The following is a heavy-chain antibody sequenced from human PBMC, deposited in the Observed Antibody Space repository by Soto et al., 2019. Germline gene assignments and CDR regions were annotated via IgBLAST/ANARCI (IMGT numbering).Heavy chain of an antibody. Sequence: QVTLKESGPVLVKPTETLTLTCTVSGFSLSNGKVGVSWIRQPPGKALEWLAHIFSNDEKSYRTSLKSRLTILEDTSKSQVVLTMTNVDPVDTATYYCARILFGRSVAGGYFYMDVWGKGTTVTVSS. CDR3: ARILFGRSVAGGYFYMDV. CDR1: GFSLSNGKVG. J-gene: IGHJ6*03. V-gene: IGHV2-26*01. CDR2: IFSNDEK. D-gene: IGHD6-19*01.